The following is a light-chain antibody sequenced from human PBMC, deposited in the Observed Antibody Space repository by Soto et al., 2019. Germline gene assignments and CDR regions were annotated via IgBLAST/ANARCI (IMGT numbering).Light chain of an antibody. CDR2: GAS. J-gene: IGKJ2*01. V-gene: IGKV3D-15*01. CDR1: QSVSSN. Sequence: EIVMTQSPATLSVSPGERATLSCRASQSVSSNLAWYQQKPGQAPRLLIYGASTRATGIPARFSGSGSGTEFTPTISSLQSEDFAVYYCQQYSNWPPYTFGQGTKLEIK. CDR3: QQYSNWPPYT.